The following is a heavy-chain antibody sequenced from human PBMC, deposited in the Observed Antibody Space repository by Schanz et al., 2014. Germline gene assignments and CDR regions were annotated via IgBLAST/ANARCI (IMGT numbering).Heavy chain of an antibody. Sequence: VQLVDSGGGLVQPGGSLRLSCAASGFNFNTYAMSWVRQAPGKGLEWVAVMWNDGIKTHYADSGKGRFTISRDNSKNTVYLQMNSLRAEDTAVYYCARFLARYQYYGVDVWGQGTTVIVSS. V-gene: IGHV3-33*08. CDR3: ARFLARYQYYGVDV. D-gene: IGHD3-3*01. CDR1: GFNFNTYA. J-gene: IGHJ6*02. CDR2: MWNDGIKT.